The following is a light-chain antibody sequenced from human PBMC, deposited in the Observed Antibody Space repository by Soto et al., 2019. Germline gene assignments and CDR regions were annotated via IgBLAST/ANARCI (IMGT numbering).Light chain of an antibody. CDR1: QSISSY. CDR2: AAS. CDR3: QQSYSTPFT. J-gene: IGKJ3*01. V-gene: IGKV1-39*01. Sequence: DIQMTQSPSSLSASVGARVTITCRASQSISSYLNWYQQNPGKAPTLVIYAASSLQSGVPSRFSGSGSGTDVTLTISSLQPEDFAAYYCQQSYSTPFTFGPGTKVDIK.